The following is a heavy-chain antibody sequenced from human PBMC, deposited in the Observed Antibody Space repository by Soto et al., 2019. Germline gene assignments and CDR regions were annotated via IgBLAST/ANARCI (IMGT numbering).Heavy chain of an antibody. J-gene: IGHJ4*02. CDR1: GGSISNFY. CDR2: IYYSGTT. D-gene: IGHD2-8*02. Sequence: SETLSLTCTVSGGSISNFYWSWIRQPPGKGLEWIGYIYYSGTTSYNPSLNSRVTISVDTSKNQFSLKLSSVTAADTAVYYCARDKITGLFDYWGQGTLVTVSS. CDR3: ARDKITGLFDY. V-gene: IGHV4-59*12.